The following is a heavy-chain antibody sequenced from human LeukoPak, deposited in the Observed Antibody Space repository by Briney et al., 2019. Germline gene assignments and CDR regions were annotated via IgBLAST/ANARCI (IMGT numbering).Heavy chain of an antibody. CDR2: ISGSGGST. D-gene: IGHD2-15*01. CDR1: GFTFSSYA. Sequence: GGSLRLSCAASGFTFSSYAMSWVRQAPGKGLEWVSAISGSGGSTYYADSVKGRFTISRDNSKNTLYLQMNSLRAEDTAVYYCARGVVVVAAMSINWFDPWGQGTLVTVSS. V-gene: IGHV3-23*01. J-gene: IGHJ5*02. CDR3: ARGVVVVAAMSINWFDP.